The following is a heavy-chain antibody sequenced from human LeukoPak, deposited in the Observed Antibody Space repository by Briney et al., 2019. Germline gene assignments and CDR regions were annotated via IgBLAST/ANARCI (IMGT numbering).Heavy chain of an antibody. D-gene: IGHD3-10*01. V-gene: IGHV3-30*02. CDR2: IRYDGSNK. Sequence: GGSLGLSCAASGFTFSSYGMHWVRQAPGKGLEWVAFIRYDGSNKYYADSVKGRFTISRDNSKNTLYLQMNSLRAEDTAVYYCAKDLNSGYYGSGSYYYYWGQGTLVTVSS. CDR1: GFTFSSYG. J-gene: IGHJ4*02. CDR3: AKDLNSGYYGSGSYYYY.